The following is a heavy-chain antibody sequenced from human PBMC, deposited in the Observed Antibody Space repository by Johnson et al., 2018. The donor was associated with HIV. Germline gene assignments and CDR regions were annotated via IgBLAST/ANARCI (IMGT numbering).Heavy chain of an antibody. CDR2: ISYDGSNK. V-gene: IGHV3-30*04. Sequence: QVQLVESGGGVVQPGRSLRLSCAASGFTFSSYAMHWVRQAPGKGLEWVAVISYDGSNKFYADSVKDRFTISRDNSKNTLYLQMNSLRAEDTAVYYCARVQSIAAPDDAFDIWGQGTMVTVSS. CDR1: GFTFSSYA. D-gene: IGHD6-6*01. J-gene: IGHJ3*02. CDR3: ARVQSIAAPDDAFDI.